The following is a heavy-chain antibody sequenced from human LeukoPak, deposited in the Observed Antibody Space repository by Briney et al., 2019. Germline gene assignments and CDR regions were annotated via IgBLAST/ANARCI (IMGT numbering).Heavy chain of an antibody. V-gene: IGHV3-11*01. CDR1: GFTFSDYY. Sequence: PGGSLRLSCAASGFTFSDYYMRCIRQAPGKGLEWVSYISSSGNTIYYADSVKGRFTISRDNDKNSLYLQMNSLRVKDEDVYYCARAWRLTPDYWGQGTLVTVSS. J-gene: IGHJ4*02. CDR2: ISSSGNTI. D-gene: IGHD1-14*01. CDR3: ARAWRLTPDY.